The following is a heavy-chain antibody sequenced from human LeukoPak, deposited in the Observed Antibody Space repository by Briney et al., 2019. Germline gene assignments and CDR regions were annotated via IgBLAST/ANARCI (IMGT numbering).Heavy chain of an antibody. Sequence: SETLSLTCTVSGGSVGSGSYYWSWIRQPPGKGLEWIGCIYYSGSTNYNPSLKSRVTISVDTSKNQFSLKLSSVTAADTAVYYCARGSSPPYSSSWYAFDYWGQGTLVTVSS. CDR2: IYYSGST. CDR1: GGSVGSGSYY. CDR3: ARGSSPPYSSSWYAFDY. J-gene: IGHJ4*02. V-gene: IGHV4-61*01. D-gene: IGHD6-13*01.